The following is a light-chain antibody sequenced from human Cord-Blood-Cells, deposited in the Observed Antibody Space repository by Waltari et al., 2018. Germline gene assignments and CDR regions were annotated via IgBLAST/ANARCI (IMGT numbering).Light chain of an antibody. CDR2: DVS. CDR1: SSDVGGYNS. V-gene: IGLV2-14*03. J-gene: IGLJ3*02. CDR3: SSYTSSSTLV. Sequence: QSALTQPASVSGSPGQSTTIPCTGTSSDVGGYNSFSWYQQHPGKAPKLMIYDVSNRPSGVSNRFSGSKSGNTASLTISGLQAEDEADYYCSSYTSSSTLVFGGGTKLTVL.